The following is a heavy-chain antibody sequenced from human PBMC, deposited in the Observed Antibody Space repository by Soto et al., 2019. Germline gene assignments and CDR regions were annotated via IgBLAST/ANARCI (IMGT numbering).Heavy chain of an antibody. J-gene: IGHJ4*02. Sequence: SETMSLPCAVSGGSMSSGGYSWSWNRKQKGKGLEWIGYIYHSGNTYYNPSLKSRVTISVDNAQNSLHLQMNSLRAEDTAVYFCARCLPYCGSDCNTNFDFWAQGTLVTFSS. V-gene: IGHV4-30-2*01. CDR3: ARCLPYCGSDCNTNFDF. CDR2: IYHSGNT. D-gene: IGHD2-21*02. CDR1: GGSMSSGGYS.